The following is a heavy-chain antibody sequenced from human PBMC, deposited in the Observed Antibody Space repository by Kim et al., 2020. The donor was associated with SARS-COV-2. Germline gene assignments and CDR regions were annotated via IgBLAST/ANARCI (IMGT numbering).Heavy chain of an antibody. D-gene: IGHD1-26*01. CDR1: GGSISSSNYF. CDR3: ARSPSVNWGATNFDY. Sequence: SETLSLTCTVSGGSISSSNYFWGWIRQPPGKGLEWIGSIYYSGSTYYNPSLKSRVTISVDTSKNQFSLKLTSVIAADTAVYYCARSPSVNWGATNFDYWGQGTLVTVSS. V-gene: IGHV4-39*01. CDR2: IYYSGST. J-gene: IGHJ4*02.